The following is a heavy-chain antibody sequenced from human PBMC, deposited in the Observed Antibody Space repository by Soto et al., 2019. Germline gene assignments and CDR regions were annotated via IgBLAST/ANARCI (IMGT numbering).Heavy chain of an antibody. CDR1: GDSVSSNSAA. D-gene: IGHD3-3*01. Sequence: SQTLSLTCALSGDSVSSNSAAWNWIRQSPSRGLEWLGRTYYRSKWYNDYAVSVKSPITINPDTSKNQFSLQLNSVTPEDTAVYYCARDWPITIFGVVTLYYFDYWGQGTLVTSPQ. CDR2: TYYRSKWYN. CDR3: ARDWPITIFGVVTLYYFDY. V-gene: IGHV6-1*01. J-gene: IGHJ4*02.